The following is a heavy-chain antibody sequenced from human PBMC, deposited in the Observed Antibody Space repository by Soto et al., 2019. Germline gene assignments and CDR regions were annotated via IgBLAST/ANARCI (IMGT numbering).Heavy chain of an antibody. Sequence: SVKVSCKASGGTFSSYAISWVRHAPGQGLEWMGGIIPIFGTANYAQKFQGRVTITADESTSTAYMELSCLRSEDTAVYYSARSRYPPEYSGSLNYFDYWGQGTLVTVSS. CDR2: IIPIFGTA. CDR3: ARSRYPPEYSGSLNYFDY. V-gene: IGHV1-69*13. J-gene: IGHJ4*02. CDR1: GGTFSSYA. D-gene: IGHD6-6*01.